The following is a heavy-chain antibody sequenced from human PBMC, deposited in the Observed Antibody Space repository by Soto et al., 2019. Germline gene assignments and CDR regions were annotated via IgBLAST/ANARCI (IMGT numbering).Heavy chain of an antibody. CDR1: GDSVSSNSAA. CDR2: TYYRSKWYN. CDR3: ARGVAGTVRYYYYGMDV. D-gene: IGHD6-19*01. J-gene: IGHJ6*02. Sequence: QTLSLTCVISGDSVSSNSAAWNWVRQSPSRGLEWLGRTYYRSKWYNDYAVSVKSRITINPDTSKNQFSLQLNSVTPEDTAVYYCARGVAGTVRYYYYGMDVWGQGTTVTVS. V-gene: IGHV6-1*01.